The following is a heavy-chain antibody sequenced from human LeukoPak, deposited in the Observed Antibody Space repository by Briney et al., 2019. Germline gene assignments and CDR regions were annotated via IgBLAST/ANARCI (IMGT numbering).Heavy chain of an antibody. J-gene: IGHJ4*02. V-gene: IGHV3-23*01. CDR2: ISGSGGST. CDR1: GFTFSSYA. CDR3: ARSGPYYYDSSGYYPLAPGNYFDY. D-gene: IGHD3-22*01. Sequence: GGSLRLSCAASGFTFSSYAMSWVRQAPGKGLEWVSAISGSGGSTYYADSVKGRFTISRDNSKNTLYLQMNSLRAEDTAVYYCARSGPYYYDSSGYYPLAPGNYFDYWGQGTLVTASS.